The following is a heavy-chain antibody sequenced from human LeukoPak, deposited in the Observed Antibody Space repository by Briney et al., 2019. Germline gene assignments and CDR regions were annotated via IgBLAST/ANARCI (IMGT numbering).Heavy chain of an antibody. D-gene: IGHD3-16*01. V-gene: IGHV4-38-2*01. J-gene: IGHJ6*03. CDR2: IYHSGST. Sequence: SETLSLTCAVSGYSISSGYYWGWIRQPPGKGLEWIGSIYHSGSTYYNPSLKSRVTISVDTSKNQFSLKLSSVTAADTAVYYCARVGGRNGYYYYCYMDVWGKGTTVTVSS. CDR3: ARVGGRNGYYYYCYMDV. CDR1: GYSISSGYY.